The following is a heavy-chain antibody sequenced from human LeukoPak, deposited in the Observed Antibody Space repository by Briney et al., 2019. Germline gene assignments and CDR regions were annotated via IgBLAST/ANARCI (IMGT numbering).Heavy chain of an antibody. Sequence: SETLSLTCTVSGGSISSYYWSWIRQPPGKGLEWIGSLYYTGSTYYNPSLKSRVTISVDTSKNQFSLRLSSVTATDTAVYYCARRGGDGYNYDYWGQGTLVTVSS. J-gene: IGHJ4*02. D-gene: IGHD5-24*01. CDR3: ARRGGDGYNYDY. CDR2: LYYTGST. V-gene: IGHV4-59*05. CDR1: GGSISSYY.